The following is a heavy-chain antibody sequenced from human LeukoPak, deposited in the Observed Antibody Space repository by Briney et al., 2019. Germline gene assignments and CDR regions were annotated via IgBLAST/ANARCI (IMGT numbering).Heavy chain of an antibody. V-gene: IGHV3-30*03. Sequence: GRSLRLSCAASGFTFSNYGMHWVRQAPGKGLEWVAIISFDGSNKYYADSVKGRFTISRDNSKNTLYLQMNSLRAEDTAVYYCAWSRGYYDSSGYYWGFDYWGQGTLVTVSS. D-gene: IGHD3-22*01. CDR3: AWSRGYYDSSGYYWGFDY. CDR1: GFTFSNYG. J-gene: IGHJ4*02. CDR2: ISFDGSNK.